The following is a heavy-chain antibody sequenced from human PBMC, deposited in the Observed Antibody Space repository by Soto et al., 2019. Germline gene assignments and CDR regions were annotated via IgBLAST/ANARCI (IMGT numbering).Heavy chain of an antibody. CDR1: GGTFSSYA. J-gene: IGHJ5*02. V-gene: IGHV1-69*12. CDR3: ARNTYYDSSGYPYNWCDP. D-gene: IGHD3-22*01. CDR2: IIPIFGTA. Sequence: QVQLVQSGAEVKKPGSSVKVSCKASGGTFSSYAISWVRQAPGQGLEWMGGIIPIFGTANYAQKFQGRVTITADESTSTAYMELSSLGSEDPAVYYCARNTYYDSSGYPYNWCDPWGQGTLVTVSS.